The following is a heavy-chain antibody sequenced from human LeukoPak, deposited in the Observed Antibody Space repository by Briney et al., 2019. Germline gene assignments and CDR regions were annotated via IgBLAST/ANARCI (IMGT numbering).Heavy chain of an antibody. CDR1: GGSFSGYY. D-gene: IGHD2-8*01. CDR3: ARVERGVVLMVYDARRFFQH. J-gene: IGHJ1*01. CDR2: INHSGST. Sequence: PSETLSLTCAVYGGSFSGYYWSWIRQPPGKGLEWIGEINHSGSTNYNPSLKSRVTISVDTSKNQFSLKLSSVTAADTAVYYCARVERGVVLMVYDARRFFQHWGQGTLVTVSS. V-gene: IGHV4-34*01.